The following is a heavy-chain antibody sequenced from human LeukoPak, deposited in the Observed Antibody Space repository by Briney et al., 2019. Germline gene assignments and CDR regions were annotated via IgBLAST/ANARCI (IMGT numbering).Heavy chain of an antibody. CDR1: GYTFTSYD. CDR3: ARGYYYDSGGHYDYYYYMDV. D-gene: IGHD3-22*01. J-gene: IGHJ6*03. Sequence: ASVKVSCKASGYTFTSYDINWVRQATGQGLEWMGWMNPNSGNTGYAQKFQGRVTMTRNTSISTAYMELSSLRSEDTAVYYCARGYYYDSGGHYDYYYYMDVWGKGNTVTVSS. CDR2: MNPNSGNT. V-gene: IGHV1-8*01.